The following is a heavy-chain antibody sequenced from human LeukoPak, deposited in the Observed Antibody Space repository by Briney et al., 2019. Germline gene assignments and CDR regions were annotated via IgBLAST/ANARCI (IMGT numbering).Heavy chain of an antibody. J-gene: IGHJ4*02. V-gene: IGHV4-30-2*01. Sequence: SETLSLTCAVSGGSISSGGYSWSWIRRPPGKGLEWIGYIYHSGSTYYNPSLKSRVTISVDRSKNQFSLKLSSVTAADTAVYYCASGELGYYFDYWGQGTLVTVSS. CDR2: IYHSGST. CDR3: ASGELGYYFDY. CDR1: GGSISSGGYS. D-gene: IGHD1-26*01.